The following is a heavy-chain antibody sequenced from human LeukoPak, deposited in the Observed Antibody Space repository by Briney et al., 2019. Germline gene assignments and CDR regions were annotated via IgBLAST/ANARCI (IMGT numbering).Heavy chain of an antibody. Sequence: SQTLSLTCTVSGGSISSGGYYWSWIRQPPGKGLEWIGYIYHSGSTYYNPSLKSRVTISVDRSKNQFSLKLSSVTAADTAVYYCARGSGGTSSVDPWGQGTLVTVSS. J-gene: IGHJ5*02. D-gene: IGHD1-1*01. V-gene: IGHV4-30-2*01. CDR2: IYHSGST. CDR3: ARGSGGTSSVDP. CDR1: GGSISSGGYY.